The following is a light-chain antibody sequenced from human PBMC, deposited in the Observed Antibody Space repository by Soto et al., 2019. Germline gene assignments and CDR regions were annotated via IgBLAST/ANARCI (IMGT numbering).Light chain of an antibody. CDR2: DAS. V-gene: IGKV3-11*01. CDR1: QSVSSY. J-gene: IGKJ2*01. CDR3: QQRSNWTYT. Sequence: EIVLTQSPATLSLSPGERATLSCRASQSVSSYLAWYQQKPGQAPRLLIYDASNMATGIPARFSGSGPGTDFTLTISSLGPEDFAVYYCQQRSNWTYTCGQGTKLEIK.